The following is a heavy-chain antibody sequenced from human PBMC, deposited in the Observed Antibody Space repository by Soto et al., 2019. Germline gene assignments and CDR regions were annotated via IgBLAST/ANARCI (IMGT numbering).Heavy chain of an antibody. CDR3: ARVSYYDILTGYLGYMDV. V-gene: IGHV4-39*01. J-gene: IGHJ6*03. Sequence: SETLSLTCTVSGGSISSSSYYWGWIRQPPGKGLEWIGSIYYSGSTYYNPSLKSRVTISVDTSKNQFSLKLSSVTAADTAVYYCARVSYYDILTGYLGYMDVWGKGTTVTVSS. CDR2: IYYSGST. D-gene: IGHD3-9*01. CDR1: GGSISSSSYY.